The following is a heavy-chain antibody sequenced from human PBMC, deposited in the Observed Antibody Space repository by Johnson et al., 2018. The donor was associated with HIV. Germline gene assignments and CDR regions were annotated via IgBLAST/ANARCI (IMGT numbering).Heavy chain of an antibody. CDR3: ASGENSGWSRV. CDR1: GFTFSNAW. D-gene: IGHD6-19*01. J-gene: IGHJ3*01. Sequence: VQLVESGGGVVQPGGSLRLSCAASGFTFSNAWMSWVRQAPGKGLEWVGRIKSKTDDGTTDYAAPVKGRFTISRDDSRNTLNLQMNSLKTEDTAVYYCASGENSGWSRVWGQGTMVNVSS. V-gene: IGHV3-15*01. CDR2: IKSKTDDGTT.